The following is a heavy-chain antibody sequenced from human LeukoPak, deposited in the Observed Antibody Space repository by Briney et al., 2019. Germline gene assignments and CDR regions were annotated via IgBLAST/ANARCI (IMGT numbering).Heavy chain of an antibody. CDR2: ISSSGSTI. Sequence: GSLRLSCAASGFTFSDYYMSWIRQAPGKGLEWVSYISSSGSTIYYADSVKGRFTISRDNSKNTLYLQMNSLRAEDTAVYYCARWTNYHAFDIWGQGTMVTVSS. D-gene: IGHD1-7*01. CDR1: GFTFSDYY. V-gene: IGHV3-11*01. J-gene: IGHJ3*02. CDR3: ARWTNYHAFDI.